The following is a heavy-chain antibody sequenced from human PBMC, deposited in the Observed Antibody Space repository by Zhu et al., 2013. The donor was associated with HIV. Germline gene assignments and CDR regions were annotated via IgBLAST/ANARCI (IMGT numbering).Heavy chain of an antibody. V-gene: IGHV3-30-3*01. Sequence: VQLVESGGGVVQPGRSLRLSCAASRFTFSSYAMHWVRQAPGKGLEWVAVISYDGANKDYADSVKGRFTISRDNSKNRLHLQMNSLRAEDTAVYYCARDDHYYFDYWGQGTLVTVSS. J-gene: IGHJ4*02. CDR1: RFTFSSYA. CDR3: ARDDHYYFDY. CDR2: ISYDGANK.